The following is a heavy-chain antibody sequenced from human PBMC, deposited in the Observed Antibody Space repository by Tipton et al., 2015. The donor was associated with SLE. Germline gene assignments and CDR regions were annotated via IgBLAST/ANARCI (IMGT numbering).Heavy chain of an antibody. V-gene: IGHV3-30*02. Sequence: SLRLSCAASGFTFSSYGMHWVRQAPGKGLEWVAFIRYDGSNKYYADSVKGRFTISRDNSKNTLYLQMNSLRAEDTAVYYCAREPGEQGAFDIWGQGTMVTVSS. CDR3: AREPGEQGAFDI. J-gene: IGHJ3*02. CDR2: IRYDGSNK. D-gene: IGHD1/OR15-1a*01. CDR1: GFTFSSYG.